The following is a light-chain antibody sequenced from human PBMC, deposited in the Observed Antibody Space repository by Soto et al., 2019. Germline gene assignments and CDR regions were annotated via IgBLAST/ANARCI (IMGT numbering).Light chain of an antibody. CDR1: SSNIGHNY. Sequence: QSVLTQPPSVSAAPGQKVTISCSGSSSNIGHNYVSWYQQVPGTAPKLLIYDNNKRPSGIPDRFSGSQSGTSATLGITGLQTGDEADYYCGTWDSSLSAVFGRGTKLTVL. CDR2: DNN. J-gene: IGLJ2*01. V-gene: IGLV1-51*01. CDR3: GTWDSSLSAV.